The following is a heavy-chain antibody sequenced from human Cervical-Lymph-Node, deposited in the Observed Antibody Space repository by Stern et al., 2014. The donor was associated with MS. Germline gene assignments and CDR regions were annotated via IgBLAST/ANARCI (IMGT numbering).Heavy chain of an antibody. J-gene: IGHJ4*02. D-gene: IGHD4-11*01. Sequence: VQLVQSGGGVVQPGRSLRLSCAASGFTFSSYAMHWVRQAPFKGLEWVAVISYDGSNKYYADSVKGRFTISRDNSKNTLYLQMNSLRAEDTAVYYCARGNAASFDYWGQGTLVTVSS. CDR1: GFTFSSYA. V-gene: IGHV3-30*01. CDR2: ISYDGSNK. CDR3: ARGNAASFDY.